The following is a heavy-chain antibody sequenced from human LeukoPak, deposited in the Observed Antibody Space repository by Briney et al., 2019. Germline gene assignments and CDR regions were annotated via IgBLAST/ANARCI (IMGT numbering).Heavy chain of an antibody. CDR3: ARDRGGTTYYYGSGSYGTLSWFDP. J-gene: IGHJ5*02. D-gene: IGHD3-10*01. V-gene: IGHV4-39*07. CDR1: GGSISSSSYY. Sequence: PSETLSLTCTVSGGSISSSSYYWGWIRQPPGKGLEWIGSIHYSGSTNYNPSLKSRVTISVDTSKNQFSLKLSSVTAADTAVYYCARDRGGTTYYYGSGSYGTLSWFDPWGQGTLVTVSS. CDR2: IHYSGST.